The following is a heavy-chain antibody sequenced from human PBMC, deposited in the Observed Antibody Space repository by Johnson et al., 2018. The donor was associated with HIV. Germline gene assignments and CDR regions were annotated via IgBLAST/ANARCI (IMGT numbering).Heavy chain of an antibody. J-gene: IGHJ3*02. V-gene: IGHV3-11*04. CDR3: ARSRQVGTPDAFDI. Sequence: QVQLVESGGGLVKPGGSLRLSCAASGFSFSDYYMTWIRQAPGKGLEWVSFISSSGSNLYYTDSVKGRFTISRDNAKNSLYLQMNSLRADDTAVYYCARSRQVGTPDAFDIWGKGTMVTVYS. D-gene: IGHD1-14*01. CDR2: ISSSGSNL. CDR1: GFSFSDYY.